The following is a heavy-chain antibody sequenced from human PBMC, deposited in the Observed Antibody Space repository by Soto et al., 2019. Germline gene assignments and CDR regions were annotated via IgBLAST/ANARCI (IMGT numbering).Heavy chain of an antibody. V-gene: IGHV3-23*01. CDR1: GFAFNDFA. Sequence: EVHLLESGGDLVLPGGSLRLSCAASGFAFNDFAMNWVRQAPGKGPEWLSTISGSGDKTFHSDSVQGRFNISRDNSNNKMFLQMNSLRAEDTAIYYCAKGASHAPFEKWGRGTLVTVSS. CDR2: ISGSGDKT. J-gene: IGHJ4*02. CDR3: AKGASHAPFEK.